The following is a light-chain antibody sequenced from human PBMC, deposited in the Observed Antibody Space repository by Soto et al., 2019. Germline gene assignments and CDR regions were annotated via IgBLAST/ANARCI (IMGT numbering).Light chain of an antibody. V-gene: IGKV1-5*03. J-gene: IGKJ4*01. Sequence: DIQMTQSPSTLSASVGDRVTITCRASQGITYWLAWYQQEPGKAPKLLIYKASSLESGVPSRFSGSGSGTEFTLTISSLQPDDCATYYCQQYNVYPLTFGGGTKVEIK. CDR1: QGITYW. CDR2: KAS. CDR3: QQYNVYPLT.